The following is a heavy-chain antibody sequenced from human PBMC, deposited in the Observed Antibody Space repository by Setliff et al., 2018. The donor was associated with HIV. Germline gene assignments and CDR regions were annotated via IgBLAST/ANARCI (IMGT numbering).Heavy chain of an antibody. V-gene: IGHV4-38-2*01. D-gene: IGHD1-20*01. CDR3: ARQYNRQYGMDV. CDR2: IYHGGST. J-gene: IGHJ6*02. CDR1: GYSISSGYY. Sequence: SETLSLTCAVSGYSISSGYYWGWIRQPPGKGLEWIGSIYHGGSTYYNPSLKSRVTISVDTSKNQFSLKLSSVTAADTAVYYCARQYNRQYGMDVWGQGTTVTVSS.